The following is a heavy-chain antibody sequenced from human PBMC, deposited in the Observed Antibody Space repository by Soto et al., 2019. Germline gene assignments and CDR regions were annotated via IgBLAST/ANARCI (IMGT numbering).Heavy chain of an antibody. CDR2: VYTSGYS. Sequence: VQLQESGPGLVKPSETLALICTVSGCSISSAYLSWLRQPAGKGLEWIGRVYTSGYSNSNPSLKSRVTMSVDTSKKQFSLNLSSVTAADTAVYYCAREPTTAGTVNGFDTWGQGTLVTVSS. CDR1: GCSISSAY. J-gene: IGHJ5*02. CDR3: AREPTTAGTVNGFDT. D-gene: IGHD6-13*01. V-gene: IGHV4-4*07.